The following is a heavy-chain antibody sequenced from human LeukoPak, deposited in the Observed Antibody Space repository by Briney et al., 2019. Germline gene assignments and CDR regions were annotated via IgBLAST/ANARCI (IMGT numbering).Heavy chain of an antibody. J-gene: IGHJ6*03. CDR2: IYTSGST. Sequence: SETLSLTCTVSGGSISSGTYYWSWIRQPAGKGLEWIGRIYTSGSTNYNPSLKSRVTISVDTSKNQFSLKLSSVTAADTAVYYCARVVTMVRGVIIRSYYYYMDVWGKGTTVTISS. V-gene: IGHV4-61*02. CDR1: GGSISSGTYY. CDR3: ARVVTMVRGVIIRSYYYYMDV. D-gene: IGHD3-10*01.